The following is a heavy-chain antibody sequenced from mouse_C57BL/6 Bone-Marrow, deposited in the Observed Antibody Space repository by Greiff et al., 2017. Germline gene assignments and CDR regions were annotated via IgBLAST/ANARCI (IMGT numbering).Heavy chain of an antibody. CDR2: IWWDDDK. CDR3: ARMCYSNSLNC. Sequence: QVTLKVSGPGILQPSQTLSLTCSFSGFSLSTFGMGVGWIRQPSGKGLEWLAHIWWDDDKYYNTALKSQLTIFKDTTKNREFLKISNVDNANTATYYCARMCYSNSLNCWGQGTTLTVSS. J-gene: IGHJ2*01. CDR1: GFSLSTFGMG. D-gene: IGHD2-5*01. V-gene: IGHV8-8*01.